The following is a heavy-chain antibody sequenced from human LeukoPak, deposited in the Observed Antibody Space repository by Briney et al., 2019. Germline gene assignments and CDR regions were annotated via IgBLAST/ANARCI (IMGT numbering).Heavy chain of an antibody. Sequence: ASVKVSCKASGYTFTSYGISWVRQAPGQGLEWMGWISAYNGNTNYAQKLQGRVTKTTDTSTSTAYMELRSLRSDDTAVYYCAGFIAARPYFDYWGQGTLVTVSS. D-gene: IGHD6-6*01. CDR3: AGFIAARPYFDY. CDR1: GYTFTSYG. CDR2: ISAYNGNT. J-gene: IGHJ4*02. V-gene: IGHV1-18*01.